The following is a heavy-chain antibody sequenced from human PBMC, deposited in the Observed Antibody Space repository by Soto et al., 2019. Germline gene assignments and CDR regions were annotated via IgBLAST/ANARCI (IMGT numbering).Heavy chain of an antibody. CDR2: INAGNGNT. CDR1: GYTITSYA. D-gene: IGHD2-21*02. Sequence: ASVKVSCKASGYTITSYAMHWVRQAPGQRLEWMGWINAGNGNTKYSQKFQGRVTITRDTSASTAYMELSSLRSEDTAVYYCARIIVVVTALLYWGQGTLVTVSS. CDR3: ARIIVVVTALLY. J-gene: IGHJ4*02. V-gene: IGHV1-3*01.